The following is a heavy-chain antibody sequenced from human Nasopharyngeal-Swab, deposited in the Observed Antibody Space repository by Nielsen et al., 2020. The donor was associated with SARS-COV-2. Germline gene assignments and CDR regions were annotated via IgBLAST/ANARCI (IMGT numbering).Heavy chain of an antibody. CDR3: ASDSRY. D-gene: IGHD2-2*01. J-gene: IGHJ4*02. CDR2: ISSSGSYM. V-gene: IGHV3-21*01. CDR1: GFTFSDYT. Sequence: GGSLRLSCAASGFTFSDYTMNWVRQAPGQGLEWVSSISSSGSYMYYTDSVKGRFTMSRDNAKNSPYLQMNSLRAEDTAVYYCASDSRYWGQGTLVTVSS.